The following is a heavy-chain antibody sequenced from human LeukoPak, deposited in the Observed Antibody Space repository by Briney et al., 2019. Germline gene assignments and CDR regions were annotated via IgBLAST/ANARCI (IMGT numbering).Heavy chain of an antibody. CDR3: ARGAARGFDY. CDR2: INHSGST. Sequence: SETLSLTCAVYGGSFSGYYWSWTRQPPGKGLEWIGEINHSGSTNHNPSLKSRVTISVDTSKNQFSLKLSSVTAADTAVYYCARGAARGFDYWGQGTLVTVSS. CDR1: GGSFSGYY. J-gene: IGHJ4*02. D-gene: IGHD6-6*01. V-gene: IGHV4-34*01.